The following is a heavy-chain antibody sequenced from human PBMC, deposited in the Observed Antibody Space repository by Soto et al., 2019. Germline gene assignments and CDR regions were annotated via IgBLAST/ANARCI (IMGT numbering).Heavy chain of an antibody. V-gene: IGHV4-59*08. CDR3: ARRFGYSSGNYYYYYYMDV. D-gene: IGHD3-10*01. J-gene: IGHJ6*03. Sequence: QVQLQESGPGLVKPSETLSLTCTVSGGSIGSYYWSWIRQPPGKGLEWIGHIYYSGSTNYNPSLKSRVTISIDTSKNQFSLKLSSVTAADTAVYYCARRFGYSSGNYYYYYYMDVWGKGTTVTVSS. CDR1: GGSIGSYY. CDR2: IYYSGST.